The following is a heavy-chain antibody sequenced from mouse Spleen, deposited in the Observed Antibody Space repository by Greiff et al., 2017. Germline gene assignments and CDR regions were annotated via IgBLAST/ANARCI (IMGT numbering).Heavy chain of an antibody. CDR3: ARSGLITTYWYFDV. Sequence: EVKLVESGGGLVQPGGSRKLSCAASGFTFSSFGMHWVRQAPEKGLEWVAYISSGSSTIYYADTVKGRFTISRDNPKNTLFLQMTSLRSEDTAMYYCARSGLITTYWYFDVWGAGTTVTVSS. J-gene: IGHJ1*01. V-gene: IGHV5-17*02. CDR2: ISSGSSTI. D-gene: IGHD2-4*01. CDR1: GFTFSSFG.